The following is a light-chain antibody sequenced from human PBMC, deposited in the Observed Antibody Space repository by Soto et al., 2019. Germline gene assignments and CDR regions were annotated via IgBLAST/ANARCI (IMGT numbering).Light chain of an antibody. V-gene: IGKV3-20*01. CDR3: QQYGSSSWT. Sequence: EIVMTQSPATLSVSPGEGATLSCRASQSVNSHLAWYQQRPGQAPRLLIYGASSRATGIPDRFSGSGSGTEFTLTISRLEPEDFAVYYCQQYGSSSWTFGQGTKVDIK. J-gene: IGKJ1*01. CDR1: QSVNSH. CDR2: GAS.